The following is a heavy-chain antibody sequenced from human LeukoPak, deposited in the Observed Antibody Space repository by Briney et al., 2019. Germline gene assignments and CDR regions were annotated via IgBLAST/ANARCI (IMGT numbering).Heavy chain of an antibody. CDR3: VRESAYGFGDY. CDR1: GGSITNYY. D-gene: IGHD3/OR15-3a*01. CDR2: IYTPGTT. V-gene: IGHV4-4*07. Sequence: SETLSLTCTVSGGSITNYYWSWIRQPAGKGLEWIGRIYTPGTTNYNPSLKSRLTMSVDTPKNKFSLNLSSVTAADTAVYFCVRESAYGFGDYWGQGTLVTVSS. J-gene: IGHJ4*02.